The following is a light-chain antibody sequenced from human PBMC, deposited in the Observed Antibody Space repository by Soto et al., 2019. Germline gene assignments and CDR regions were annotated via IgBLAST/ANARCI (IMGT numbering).Light chain of an antibody. CDR3: QQYINRWT. CDR2: KAS. J-gene: IGKJ1*01. V-gene: IGKV1-5*03. Sequence: DIQMTQSPSTLSASVGDRVTITCRASQSISTWLAWYQQKPGKAPKLLIYKASSLESGVPSRFSGSGSGTEFTLIISSLQPDDFATYYCQQYINRWTFGQGTKVDIK. CDR1: QSISTW.